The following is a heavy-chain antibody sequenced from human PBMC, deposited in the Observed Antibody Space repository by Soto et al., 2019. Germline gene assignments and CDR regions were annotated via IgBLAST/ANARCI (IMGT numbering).Heavy chain of an antibody. CDR3: ARVKRSLGYCSGGSCYNWFDP. D-gene: IGHD2-15*01. CDR2: IIPIFGTA. V-gene: IGHV1-69*01. CDR1: GGTFSSYA. J-gene: IGHJ5*02. Sequence: QVQLVQSGAEVKKPGSSVKVSCKASGGTFSSYAISWVRQAPGQGLEWMGGIIPIFGTANYAQKFQGRVTITAEESTSTAYMELSSLRSEDTAVYYCARVKRSLGYCSGGSCYNWFDPWGQGTLVTVSS.